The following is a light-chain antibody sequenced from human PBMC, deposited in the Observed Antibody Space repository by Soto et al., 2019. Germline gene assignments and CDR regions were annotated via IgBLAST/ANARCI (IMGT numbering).Light chain of an antibody. CDR1: QSISSY. CDR3: QQSFTTPRT. CDR2: AAS. V-gene: IGKV1-39*01. Sequence: DIQITQSPSSMSASVGDRVPITCRASQSISSYLNWYQQRPGKAPNLLIFAASNLQSGVPSRFSGSGSGTDFTLTITSLQPEDFATYYCQQSFTTPRTFGQGTKVDIK. J-gene: IGKJ1*01.